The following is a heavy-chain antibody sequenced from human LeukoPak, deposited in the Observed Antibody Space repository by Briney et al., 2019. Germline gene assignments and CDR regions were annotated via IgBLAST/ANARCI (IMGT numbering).Heavy chain of an antibody. J-gene: IGHJ4*01. CDR1: GFTFSSYG. CDR2: IRYDGSNK. CDR3: AKAQYYDILTGLDY. Sequence: GGSLRLSCAASGFTFSSYGMHWVRQAPGKGLEWVEYIRYDGSNKYYADSVKGRFTISRDNSKNTLNLQMNSLRAEDTAVYYCAKAQYYDILTGLDYWSQGTLVTVSS. D-gene: IGHD3-9*01. V-gene: IGHV3-30*02.